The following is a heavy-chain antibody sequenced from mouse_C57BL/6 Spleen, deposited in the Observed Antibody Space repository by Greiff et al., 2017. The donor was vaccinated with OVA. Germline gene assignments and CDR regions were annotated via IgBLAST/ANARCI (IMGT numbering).Heavy chain of an antibody. CDR1: GYTFTSYW. J-gene: IGHJ2*01. D-gene: IGHD1-1*01. CDR2: IDPSDSYT. Sequence: VQLQQPGAELVKPGASVKLSCKASGYTFTSYWMQWVKQRPGQGLEWIGEIDPSDSYTNYNQKFKGKATLTVDTSSSTAYMQLSSLTSEDSEVYYSARSVLATGLFDYWGQGTTLTVSS. CDR3: ARSVLATGLFDY. V-gene: IGHV1-50*01.